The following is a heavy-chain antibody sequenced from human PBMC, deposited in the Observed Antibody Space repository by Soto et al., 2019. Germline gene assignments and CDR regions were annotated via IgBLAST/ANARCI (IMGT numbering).Heavy chain of an antibody. CDR2: ISYDGSNK. CDR3: ARAGGLLLDY. V-gene: IGHV3-30-3*01. CDR1: GFTFSSYA. Sequence: QVQLVESGGGVVQPGRSLRLSCAASGFTFSSYAMHWVRQAPGKGLEWVAVISYDGSNKYYADSVKRRFTISRDISKNTLYLQMNSLRAEDTAVYYCARAGGLLLDYWGQGTLVTVSS. D-gene: IGHD2-15*01. J-gene: IGHJ4*02.